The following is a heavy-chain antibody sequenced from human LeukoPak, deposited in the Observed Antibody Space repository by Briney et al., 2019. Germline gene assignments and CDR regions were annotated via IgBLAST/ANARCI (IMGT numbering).Heavy chain of an antibody. CDR2: IIPIFGTA. V-gene: IGHV1-69*05. Sequence: SVKVSCKASGGTFSSYAISWVRQAPGQGLEWMGGIIPIFGTANYAQKFQGRVTITTDESTSTAYMELSSLRSEDTAVYYCARGGGIAARLYRFDPWGQGTLVTVYS. CDR1: GGTFSSYA. D-gene: IGHD6-6*01. J-gene: IGHJ5*02. CDR3: ARGGGIAARLYRFDP.